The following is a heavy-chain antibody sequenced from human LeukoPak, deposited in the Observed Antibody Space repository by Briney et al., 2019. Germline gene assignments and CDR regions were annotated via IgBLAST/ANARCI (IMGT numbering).Heavy chain of an antibody. CDR1: GGSISNSNYY. CDR3: ARGPGSYDSRGYYGGFDF. J-gene: IGHJ4*02. CDR2: IYYSGDT. V-gene: IGHV4-39*01. D-gene: IGHD3-22*01. Sequence: PSETLSLTCTVSGGSISNSNYYWDWIRQPPGKGLEWIGSIYYSGDTFYNPSLKSRVTISVDTSKNEFSLKVTSVTAADTAVYYCARGPGSYDSRGYYGGFDFWGQGIRVTVSS.